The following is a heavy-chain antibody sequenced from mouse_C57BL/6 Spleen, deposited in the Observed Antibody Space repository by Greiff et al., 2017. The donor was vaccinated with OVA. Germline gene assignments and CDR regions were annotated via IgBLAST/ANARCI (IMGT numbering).Heavy chain of an antibody. CDR3: ARQLRLPFAC. Sequence: EVQRVESGGGLVKPGGSLKLSCAASGFTFSSYTMSWVRQTPEKRLEWVATISGGGGNTYYPDSVKGRFTISRDNAKNTLYLQLGSLRSEDTTLCYCARQLRLPFACWGQGTLVTVSA. D-gene: IGHD3-2*02. CDR1: GFTFSSYT. CDR2: ISGGGGNT. J-gene: IGHJ3*01. V-gene: IGHV5-9*01.